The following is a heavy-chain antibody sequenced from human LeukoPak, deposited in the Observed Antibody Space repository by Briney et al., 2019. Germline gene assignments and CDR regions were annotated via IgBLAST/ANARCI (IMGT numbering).Heavy chain of an antibody. CDR3: ARVVDTPMVLYGTFDI. D-gene: IGHD5-18*01. CDR1: GFTFSSYG. Sequence: GGSLRLSCAASGFTFSSYGISWVRQAPGKGLEWVSFISSSSSYIHYADSVKGRFTISRDNAKNSLYLQMNSLRAEDTAAYYCARVVDTPMVLYGTFDIWGQGTMVTVSS. V-gene: IGHV3-21*01. J-gene: IGHJ3*02. CDR2: ISSSSSYI.